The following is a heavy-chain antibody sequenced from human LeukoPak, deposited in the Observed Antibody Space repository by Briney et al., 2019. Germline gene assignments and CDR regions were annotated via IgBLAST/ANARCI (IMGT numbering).Heavy chain of an antibody. D-gene: IGHD3-10*01. CDR3: ARSGYYGSGIVDV. CDR2: ISSSSSYT. J-gene: IGHJ6*02. V-gene: IGHV3-11*06. Sequence: GGSLRLSCAASGFTFSDYYMSWIRQAPGKGLEWVSYISSSSSYTNYADSVKGRFTISRDNAKNSLYLQMNSLRAEDTAVYYCARSGYYGSGIVDVWGQGTTVTVSS. CDR1: GFTFSDYY.